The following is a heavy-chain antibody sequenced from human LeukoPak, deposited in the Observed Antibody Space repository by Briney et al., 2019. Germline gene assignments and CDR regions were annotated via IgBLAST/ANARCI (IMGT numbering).Heavy chain of an antibody. CDR3: ARDHQVSYFDY. J-gene: IGHJ4*02. D-gene: IGHD6-6*01. CDR2: ISDDGSNE. V-gene: IGHV3-30*03. Sequence: GRSLRLSCAASGFTFSSYGMHWVRQAPGKGLEWVALISDDGSNESFADSVKGRFTISRDNSKNTLYLQMNSLRADDTAVYYCARDHQVSYFDYWGQGTLVTVSS. CDR1: GFTFSSYG.